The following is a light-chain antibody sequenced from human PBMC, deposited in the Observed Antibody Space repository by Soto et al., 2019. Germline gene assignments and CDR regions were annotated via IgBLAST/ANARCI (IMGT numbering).Light chain of an antibody. V-gene: IGKV3-15*01. CDR1: QSVSSN. CDR3: QQYNNWPRT. CDR2: GAS. Sequence: EIVMTQPPATLSVSPGESATLSCRASQSVSSNLAWYQQKPGQAPRLLIYGASTRATGVPARISGSGSGTEFTLTISSLQSVDFAVYYCQQYNNWPRTFGQGTKV. J-gene: IGKJ1*01.